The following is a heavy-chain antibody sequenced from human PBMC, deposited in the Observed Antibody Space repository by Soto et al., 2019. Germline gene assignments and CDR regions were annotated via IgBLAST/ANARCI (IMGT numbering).Heavy chain of an antibody. CDR2: ISYDGSNK. CDR1: GFTFSSYG. J-gene: IGHJ3*02. Sequence: QVQLVESGGGVVQPGRSLRLSCAASGFTFSSYGMHWVRQAPGKGLEWVAVISYDGSNKYYADSVKGRFTISRDNSKNTLYPQMNSLRAEDTAVYYCAKSSSSWYLDAFDIWGQGTMVTVSS. CDR3: AKSSSSWYLDAFDI. V-gene: IGHV3-30*18. D-gene: IGHD6-13*01.